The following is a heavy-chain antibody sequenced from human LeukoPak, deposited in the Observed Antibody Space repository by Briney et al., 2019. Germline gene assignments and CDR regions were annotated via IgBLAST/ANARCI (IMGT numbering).Heavy chain of an antibody. V-gene: IGHV3-21*01. D-gene: IGHD3-22*01. CDR3: ARDLSSVPNYYVSSGYYQHPPFDY. J-gene: IGHJ4*02. CDR2: ISSSSSYI. Sequence: GGSLRLSCAASGFTFSSYSMNWVRQAPGKGLEWVSSISSSSSYIYYADSVKGRFTISRDNAKNSLYLQMNSLRAEDTAVYYCARDLSSVPNYYVSSGYYQHPPFDYWGQGTLVTVSS. CDR1: GFTFSSYS.